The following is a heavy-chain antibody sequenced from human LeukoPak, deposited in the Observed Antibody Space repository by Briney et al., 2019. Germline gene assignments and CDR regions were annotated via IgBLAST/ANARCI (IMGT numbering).Heavy chain of an antibody. Sequence: GGSLRLSCAASGFTFSSYGMHWVRQAPGKGLEWVAVIWYDGSNKYCADSVKGRFTISRDNSKNTLYLQMNSLRAEDTAVYYCAREAVLYSYGRADAFDIWGQGTMVTVSS. V-gene: IGHV3-33*01. J-gene: IGHJ3*02. CDR3: AREAVLYSYGRADAFDI. D-gene: IGHD5-18*01. CDR2: IWYDGSNK. CDR1: GFTFSSYG.